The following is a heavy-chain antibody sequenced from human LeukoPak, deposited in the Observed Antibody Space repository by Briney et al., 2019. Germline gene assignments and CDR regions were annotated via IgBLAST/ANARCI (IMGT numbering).Heavy chain of an antibody. Sequence: GESLKISCKGSGYSFTNYWIGWVRQMPGKGLEWMGIIYPGDSETRYSPSFQGQVTISADKSISTAYLQWSSLKASDTAVYYCARGRPAAARHLYYYYYMDVWGKGTTVTVSS. V-gene: IGHV5-51*01. CDR1: GYSFTNYW. D-gene: IGHD6-6*01. CDR3: ARGRPAAARHLYYYYYMDV. J-gene: IGHJ6*03. CDR2: IYPGDSET.